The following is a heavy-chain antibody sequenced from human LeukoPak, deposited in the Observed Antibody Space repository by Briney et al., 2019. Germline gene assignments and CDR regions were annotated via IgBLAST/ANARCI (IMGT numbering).Heavy chain of an antibody. CDR3: VRDPKGTVTTDY. CDR2: ISSNGGNT. CDR1: GFTFSSYA. V-gene: IGHV3-64D*09. D-gene: IGHD4-17*01. J-gene: IGHJ4*02. Sequence: GGSLRLSCSDSGFTFSSYAMHWVRQAPGKGLEYVSAISSNGGNTYYADSAKGRFTISRDNSKNTLYLQMSSLRAEDTAVYYCVRDPKGTVTTDYWGQGTLVTVSS.